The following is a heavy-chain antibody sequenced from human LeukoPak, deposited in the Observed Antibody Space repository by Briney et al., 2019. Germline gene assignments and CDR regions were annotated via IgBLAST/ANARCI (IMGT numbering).Heavy chain of an antibody. CDR3: ARNYYDSSGYYWAFDI. Sequence: GGSLRLSCTASGLTFSDYSMNWVRQAPGKGLEWVSYISSTGNPRHYAESVEGRFTISRDNAKNSLYLQMNSLRAEDTALYYCARNYYDSSGYYWAFDIWGQGTMVTVSS. CDR1: GLTFSDYS. D-gene: IGHD3-22*01. CDR2: ISSTGNPR. J-gene: IGHJ3*02. V-gene: IGHV3-48*01.